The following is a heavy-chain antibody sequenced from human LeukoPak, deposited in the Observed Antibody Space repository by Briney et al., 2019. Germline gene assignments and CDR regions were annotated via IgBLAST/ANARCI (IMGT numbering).Heavy chain of an antibody. Sequence: ASVKVSCKASGGTFSSYAISWVRQAPGQGLEWMGRIIPILGIANYAQKFQGRVTITADKSTSTAYMELSSLRSEDTAVYYCASRITMIVVALDAFGIWGQGTMVTVSS. J-gene: IGHJ3*02. CDR3: ASRITMIVVALDAFGI. D-gene: IGHD3-22*01. CDR2: IIPILGIA. V-gene: IGHV1-69*04. CDR1: GGTFSSYA.